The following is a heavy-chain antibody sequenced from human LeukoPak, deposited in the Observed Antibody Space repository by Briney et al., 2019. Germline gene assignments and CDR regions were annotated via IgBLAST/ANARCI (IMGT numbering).Heavy chain of an antibody. CDR1: GFTFSDYS. CDR3: ARKYCSTTSCLFDN. D-gene: IGHD2-2*01. J-gene: IGHJ4*02. CDR2: ISTTSAHI. V-gene: IGHV3-21*05. Sequence: GGSLRLSCAASGFTFSDYSMNWVRQAPGQGLKWVSYISTTSAHIYYADSVKGRFTISRDNAKNSLYLQMNSLRAEDTAVYYCARKYCSTTSCLFDNWGQGTLVTVSS.